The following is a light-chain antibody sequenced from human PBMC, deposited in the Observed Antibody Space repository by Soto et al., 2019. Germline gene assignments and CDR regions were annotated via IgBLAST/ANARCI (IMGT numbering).Light chain of an antibody. CDR2: KAS. V-gene: IGKV1-5*03. Sequence: DIQMTQSHSTLSASVGDSVSINCRASQSISAWLAWYQQKPGKAPRLLIYKASTLEIGVPSRFSGSGSGTEFTLTISSLQPDDVAIYYCQQYNDYSWTFGQGTKVDIK. CDR1: QSISAW. J-gene: IGKJ1*01. CDR3: QQYNDYSWT.